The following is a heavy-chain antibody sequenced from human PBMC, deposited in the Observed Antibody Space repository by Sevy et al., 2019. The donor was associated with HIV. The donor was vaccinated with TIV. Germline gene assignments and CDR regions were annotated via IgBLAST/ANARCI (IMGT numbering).Heavy chain of an antibody. D-gene: IGHD3-10*01. CDR1: GGSISSYY. Sequence: SETLSLTCTVSGGSISSYYWSWIRQPPGKGLEWIGYIYYSGSTNYNPSLKSRVTISVDTSKNQFSLKLSSVTAADTAVYYCARGLWFGDTNYYYMDVWGKWTTVTGSS. CDR3: ARGLWFGDTNYYYMDV. J-gene: IGHJ6*03. V-gene: IGHV4-59*01. CDR2: IYYSGST.